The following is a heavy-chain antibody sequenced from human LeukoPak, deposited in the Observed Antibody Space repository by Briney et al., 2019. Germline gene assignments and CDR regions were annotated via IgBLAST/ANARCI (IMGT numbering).Heavy chain of an antibody. CDR1: GFTFSSYG. CDR3: AKHWSYCSTTSCFFNYYYYYMDV. J-gene: IGHJ6*03. CDR2: IRYDGSNK. D-gene: IGHD2-2*01. Sequence: GGSLRLSCAASGFTFSSYGMHWVRQAPGKGLEWVAFIRYDGSNKYYADSVKGRFTISRDNSKSTLYLQMNNLRAEDTAVYYCAKHWSYCSTTSCFFNYYYYYMDVWGKGTTVTVSS. V-gene: IGHV3-30*02.